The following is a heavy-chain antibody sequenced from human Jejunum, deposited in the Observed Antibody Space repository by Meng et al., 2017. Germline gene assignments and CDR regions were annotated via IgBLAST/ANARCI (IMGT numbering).Heavy chain of an antibody. D-gene: IGHD6-19*01. Sequence: GSLRLSCSVSGDSISGYYWTWIRQPAGKGLEWIGRIYFSGSTNYNPSLKSRVTMSVDTSKNQFSLNLNSVTAADTAVYYCARNQKDSGGRNFDYWGQGTLVTVSS. J-gene: IGHJ4*02. V-gene: IGHV4-4*07. CDR2: IYFSGST. CDR1: GDSISGYY. CDR3: ARNQKDSGGRNFDY.